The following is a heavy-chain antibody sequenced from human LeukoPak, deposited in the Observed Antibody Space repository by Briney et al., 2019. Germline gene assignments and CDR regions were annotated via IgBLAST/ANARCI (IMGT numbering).Heavy chain of an antibody. CDR1: GGSISSYY. J-gene: IGHJ4*02. Sequence: SETLSLTCTVSGGSISSYYWSWLRQPPGKGLEWIGYIYYSGSTNYNPSLKSRVTISVDTSKNQFSLKLSSVTAADTAVYYCARTRYYYNSRSYGAPYYFDYWGQGTLVTVSS. CDR2: IYYSGST. V-gene: IGHV4-59*01. CDR3: ARTRYYYNSRSYGAPYYFDY. D-gene: IGHD3-10*01.